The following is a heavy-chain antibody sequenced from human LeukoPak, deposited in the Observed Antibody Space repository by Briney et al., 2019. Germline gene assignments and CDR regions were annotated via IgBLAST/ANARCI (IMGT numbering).Heavy chain of an antibody. J-gene: IGHJ4*02. V-gene: IGHV3-23*01. CDR1: GFTFTKCA. D-gene: IGHD3-9*01. CDR2: ITATGDTA. CDR3: AKDMAPHGYFGFDY. Sequence: GGSLRLSCVASGFTFTKCAMSWIRQAPGKGLEWVAIITATGDTAYYADSVKGRFTISRDNSKNTLYLQMNSLRAEDTAVYYCAKDMAPHGYFGFDYWGQGTLVTVSS.